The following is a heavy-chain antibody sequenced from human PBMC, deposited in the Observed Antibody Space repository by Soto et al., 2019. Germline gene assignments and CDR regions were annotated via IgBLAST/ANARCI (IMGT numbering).Heavy chain of an antibody. CDR2: IKKDGSEK. V-gene: IGHV3-7*05. CDR3: ARPQMETTLCMYV. CDR1: GFTFSYYW. D-gene: IGHD1-1*01. J-gene: IGHJ6*02. Sequence: GGSLRLSCAASGFTFSYYWMAWVRQAPGKGLEWVANIKKDGSEKYYVDSVKGRFTISRDNAKNSLYLQMNSLGAEDTALYYCARPQMETTLCMYVSSQGTMVTVSS.